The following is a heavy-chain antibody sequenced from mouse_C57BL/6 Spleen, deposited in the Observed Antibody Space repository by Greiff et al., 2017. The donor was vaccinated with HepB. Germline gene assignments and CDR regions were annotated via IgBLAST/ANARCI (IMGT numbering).Heavy chain of an antibody. CDR2: IDPSDSYT. V-gene: IGHV1-50*01. J-gene: IGHJ2*01. Sequence: QVHVKQPGAELVKPGASVKLSCKASGYTFTSYWMQWVKQRPGQGLEWIGEIDPSDSYTNYNQKFKGKATLTVDTSSSTAYMQLSSLTSEDSAVYYCARGANWDDYWGQGTTLTVSS. CDR3: ARGANWDDY. CDR1: GYTFTSYW. D-gene: IGHD4-1*01.